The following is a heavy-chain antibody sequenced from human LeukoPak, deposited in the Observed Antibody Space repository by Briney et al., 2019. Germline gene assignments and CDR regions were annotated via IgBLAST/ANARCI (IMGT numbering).Heavy chain of an antibody. CDR1: GFSVTDNY. J-gene: IGHJ4*02. CDR2: IYSGGTT. CDR3: AKGGSPYSSSSV. D-gene: IGHD6-6*01. Sequence: GGSLRLSCAVSGFSVTDNYVTWVRRAPGKGLEWVSVIYSGGTTYYPDSVKGRFTISRDNSKNTLYLQMNSLRAEDTAVYYCAKGGSPYSSSSVWGQGTLVTVSS. V-gene: IGHV3-53*01.